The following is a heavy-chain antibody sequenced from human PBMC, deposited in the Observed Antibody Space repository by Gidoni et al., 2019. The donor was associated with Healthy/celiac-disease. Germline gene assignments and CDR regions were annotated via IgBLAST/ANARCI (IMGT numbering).Heavy chain of an antibody. J-gene: IGHJ4*02. CDR3: ARKAPSFVYGKLDY. CDR1: VCSLRCVSSY. D-gene: IGHD3-10*01. CDR2: INTSGST. V-gene: IGHV4-61*02. Sequence: QVQLQESGPGLVMPSQTLSLSCPVSVCSLRCVSSYWSWIRQPAGKGLEWIGRINTSGSTKYNADSKRGVSTSSETNKNKTLLQQSNVMRAEEAVEYCARKAPSFVYGKLDYWGQGTLVTVSS.